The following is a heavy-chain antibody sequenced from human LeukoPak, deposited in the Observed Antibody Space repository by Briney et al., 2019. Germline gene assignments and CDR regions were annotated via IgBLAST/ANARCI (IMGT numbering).Heavy chain of an antibody. CDR3: ARAVAQQRLYYFDY. V-gene: IGHV1-69*04. Sequence: SVKVSCKASGGTFSSYAISWVRQAPGQGLEWMGRIIPILGIANYAQKFQGRVTITADESTSTAYMELSSLRSEDTAVYYCARAVAQQRLYYFDYWGQGTLVTVSS. J-gene: IGHJ4*02. CDR2: IIPILGIA. D-gene: IGHD2-15*01. CDR1: GGTFSSYA.